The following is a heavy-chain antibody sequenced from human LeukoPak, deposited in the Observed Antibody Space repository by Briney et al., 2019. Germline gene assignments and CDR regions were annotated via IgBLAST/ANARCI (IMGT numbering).Heavy chain of an antibody. J-gene: IGHJ4*02. Sequence: GGSLRLSCAASGITFSRHAMSWVRQAPGKGLEWVSSISGSGGSTYYADSVKGRFTISRDNAKNTLYLQMNSLRAEDTAVYYCAKDYGDLKEDFWGQGTLVTVSS. CDR3: AKDYGDLKEDF. V-gene: IGHV3-23*01. CDR1: GITFSRHA. CDR2: ISGSGGST. D-gene: IGHD4-17*01.